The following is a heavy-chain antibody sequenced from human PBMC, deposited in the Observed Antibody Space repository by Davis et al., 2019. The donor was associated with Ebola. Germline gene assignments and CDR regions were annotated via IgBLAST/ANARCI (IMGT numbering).Heavy chain of an antibody. CDR2: ISYDGSNK. D-gene: IGHD6-25*01. CDR3: ARVAAASRDY. CDR1: GFTFSSYA. Sequence: GGSLRLSCAASGFTFSSYAMHWVRQAPGKGLEWVAVISYDGSNKYYADSVKGRFTISRDNSKNTLYLQMNNLRAEDTAVYYCARVAAASRDYWGQGTLVTVSS. J-gene: IGHJ4*02. V-gene: IGHV3-30-3*01.